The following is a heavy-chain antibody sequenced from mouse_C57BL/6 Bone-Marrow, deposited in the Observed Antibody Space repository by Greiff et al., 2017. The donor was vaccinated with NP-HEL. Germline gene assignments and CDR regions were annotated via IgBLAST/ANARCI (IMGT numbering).Heavy chain of an antibody. CDR3: DGYYVGY. D-gene: IGHD2-2*01. Sequence: QVQLQQPGAELVRPGTSVKLSCKASGYTFTSYWMHWVKQRPGQGLEWIGVIDPSDSYTNYNQKFKGKATLTVDTSSSTAYMPLSSLTSEDSAVYYCDGYYVGYWGQGTTLTVSS. J-gene: IGHJ2*01. V-gene: IGHV1-59*01. CDR2: IDPSDSYT. CDR1: GYTFTSYW.